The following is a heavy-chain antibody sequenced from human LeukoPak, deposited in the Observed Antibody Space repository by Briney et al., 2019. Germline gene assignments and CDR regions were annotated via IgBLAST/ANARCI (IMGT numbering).Heavy chain of an antibody. CDR2: ISGSGSGGST. J-gene: IGHJ4*02. CDR3: AREGESYPDLDY. V-gene: IGHV3-23*01. CDR1: GFTFSSSA. Sequence: GGSLRLPCAASGFTFSSSAMSWVRQAPGKGLEWVSSISGSGSGGSTYYADSVKGRFTISRDNSKNTLYLQMNSLRAEDTAVYYCAREGESYPDLDYWGQGTLVTVPS. D-gene: IGHD3-10*01.